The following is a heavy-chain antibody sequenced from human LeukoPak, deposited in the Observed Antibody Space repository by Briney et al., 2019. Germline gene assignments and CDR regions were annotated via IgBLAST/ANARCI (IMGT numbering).Heavy chain of an antibody. CDR2: ISSSSSYI. CDR3: ARRESYGSGCYSFDY. Sequence: GGPLRLSCAASGFTFSSYSMNWVRQAPGKGLEWVSSISSSSSYIYYADSVKGRFTISRDNAKNSLYLQMNSLRAEDTAVYYCARRESYGSGCYSFDYWGQGTLVTVSS. J-gene: IGHJ4*02. D-gene: IGHD3-10*01. V-gene: IGHV3-21*01. CDR1: GFTFSSYS.